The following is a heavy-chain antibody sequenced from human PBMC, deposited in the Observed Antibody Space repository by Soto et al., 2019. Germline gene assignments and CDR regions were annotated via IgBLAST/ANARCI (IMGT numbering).Heavy chain of an antibody. CDR1: GGSIISGGYY. CDR2: IYYSGST. CDR3: ARHRYSYGVYYFDY. J-gene: IGHJ4*02. V-gene: IGHV4-61*08. Sequence: SETLSLTCTVSGGSIISGGYYWSWIRQHPGKGLEWIGYIYYSGSTNYNPSLTSRVTISVDTSKNQFSLKLSSVTAADTAVYYCARHRYSYGVYYFDYWGQGTLVTVSS. D-gene: IGHD5-18*01.